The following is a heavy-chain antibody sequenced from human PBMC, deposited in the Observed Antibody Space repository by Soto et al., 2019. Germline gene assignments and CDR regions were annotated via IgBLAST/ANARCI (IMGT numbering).Heavy chain of an antibody. Sequence: PSETLSLTCAVYGGSFSDYYWNWIRQPPGKGLEWIGEINHSGNANYNPSLKGRVTVSVDRSKNQFSLKLDSVSAADTAIYYCVRESAPSGPNYFDTWGPGTLVTVSS. CDR1: GGSFSDYY. D-gene: IGHD6-13*01. CDR2: INHSGNA. V-gene: IGHV4-34*01. J-gene: IGHJ5*02. CDR3: VRESAPSGPNYFDT.